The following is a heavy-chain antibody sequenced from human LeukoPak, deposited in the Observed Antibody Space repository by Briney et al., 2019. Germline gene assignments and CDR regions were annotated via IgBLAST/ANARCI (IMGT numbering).Heavy chain of an antibody. J-gene: IGHJ4*02. V-gene: IGHV1-2*02. CDR3: ARGSYYYDSSGYYTWGDY. D-gene: IGHD3-22*01. CDR2: INPNSGGT. CDR1: GGTFSSYA. Sequence: GASVTVSCKASGGTFSSYAISWVRQAPGQGLEWMGWINPNSGGTNYAQTFQGRVTMTRDTSISTAYMELSRLRSDDTAVYYCARGSYYYDSSGYYTWGDYWGQGTLVTVSS.